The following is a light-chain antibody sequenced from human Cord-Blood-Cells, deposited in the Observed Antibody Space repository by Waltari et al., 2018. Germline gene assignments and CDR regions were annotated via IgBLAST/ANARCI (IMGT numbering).Light chain of an antibody. CDR3: QQRSNWPPWT. V-gene: IGKV3-11*01. CDR1: QSFSSY. Sequence: EIVLTQSPATLSLSPGERATLSFRASQSFSSYLAWYQQKPGQAPRLLIYDASNRATGIPARFSGSWSGTDFTLTISSLEPEDFAVYYCQQRSNWPPWTFGQGTKVEIK. J-gene: IGKJ1*01. CDR2: DAS.